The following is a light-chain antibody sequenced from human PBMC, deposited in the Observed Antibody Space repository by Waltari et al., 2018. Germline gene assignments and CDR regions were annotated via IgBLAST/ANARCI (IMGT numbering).Light chain of an antibody. CDR1: QSVFYSSNNRNY. CDR2: WAS. Sequence: DIVMTQSPDSLSVALGERATLNCKSSQSVFYSSNNRNYLGWYQHKPGQPPKLLIYWASTRGSGVPDRISGSESEADFTLTISSLQAEDVAVYYCQPYYATPRTFGQGTKVEIK. J-gene: IGKJ1*01. CDR3: QPYYATPRT. V-gene: IGKV4-1*01.